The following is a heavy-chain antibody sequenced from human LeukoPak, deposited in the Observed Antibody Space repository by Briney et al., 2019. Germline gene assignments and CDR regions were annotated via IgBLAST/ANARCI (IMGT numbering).Heavy chain of an antibody. CDR1: GDTVSNKYAA. V-gene: IGHV6-1*01. Sequence: SQTLSLTCAISGDTVSNKYAAWNWIRQSPSRGLEWLGRTYYRSKWYNDYAVSVKRQIHINPDTSKDQFFLRLNPVTPEDTAVYFCAGEGVGATMANWGQGALV. J-gene: IGHJ4*02. D-gene: IGHD1-26*01. CDR3: AGEGVGATMAN. CDR2: TYYRSKWYN.